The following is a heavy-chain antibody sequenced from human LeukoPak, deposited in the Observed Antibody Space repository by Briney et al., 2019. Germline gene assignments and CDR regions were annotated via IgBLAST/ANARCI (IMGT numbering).Heavy chain of an antibody. J-gene: IGHJ4*02. CDR2: IYYSGNT. Sequence: SETLSVTCSVSGDSISTTAYYWAWIRQPPGKGLEWIGNIYYSGNTFHSPSLRSRVTISVDTSKNQFYLKLTSVTAADTAVYYCSRLQYTYGSEFDHWGQGTLVTVSS. V-gene: IGHV4-39*01. CDR1: GDSISTTAYY. D-gene: IGHD5-18*01. CDR3: SRLQYTYGSEFDH.